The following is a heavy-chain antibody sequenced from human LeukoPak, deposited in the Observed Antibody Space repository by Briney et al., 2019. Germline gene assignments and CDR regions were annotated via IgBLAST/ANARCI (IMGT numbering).Heavy chain of an antibody. D-gene: IGHD3-3*01. V-gene: IGHV1-2*02. CDR2: INPNSGGT. J-gene: IGHJ5*02. CDR1: GYTFTSYG. Sequence: ASVKVSCKASGYTFTSYGISWVRQAPGQGLEWMGWINPNSGGTNYAQKFQGRVTMTRDTSISTAYMELSRLRSDDTAVYYCARDPYDFWSGYSQKNWFDPWGQGTLVTVSS. CDR3: ARDPYDFWSGYSQKNWFDP.